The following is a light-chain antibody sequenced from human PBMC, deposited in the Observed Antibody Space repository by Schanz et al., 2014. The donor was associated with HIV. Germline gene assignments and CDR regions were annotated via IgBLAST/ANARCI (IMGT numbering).Light chain of an antibody. CDR2: DND. Sequence: QSVLTQPPSLSGAPGQRISLSCNGSSSNIGAGYDVHWYQHFPGTAPRLLIFDNDNRPSGVPDRISGSKSGTSASLAISGLRSEDETDYYCAAWDDSLNGVVFGGGTKLTVL. J-gene: IGLJ2*01. V-gene: IGLV1-40*01. CDR1: SSNIGAGYD. CDR3: AAWDDSLNGVV.